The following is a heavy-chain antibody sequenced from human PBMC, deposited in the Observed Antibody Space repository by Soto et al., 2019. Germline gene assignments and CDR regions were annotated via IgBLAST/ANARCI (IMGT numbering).Heavy chain of an antibody. CDR2: ISYDGSNK. CDR3: ARGGGYSSAKGNGFDP. J-gene: IGHJ5*02. V-gene: IGHV3-30-3*01. Sequence: QVQLVESGGGVVQPGRSLRLSCAASGFTFSSYAMHWVRQAPGKGLEWVAVISYDGSNKYYADSVKGRFTISRDNSKNTLYLQMNSLRAEDTAVYDCARGGGYSSAKGNGFDPWGQGTLVTVSS. D-gene: IGHD5-18*01. CDR1: GFTFSSYA.